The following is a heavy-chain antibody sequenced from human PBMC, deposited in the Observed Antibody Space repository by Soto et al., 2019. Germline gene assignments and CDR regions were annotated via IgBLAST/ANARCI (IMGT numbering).Heavy chain of an antibody. J-gene: IGHJ4*02. CDR3: XGGSSWYTPTYYFDY. V-gene: IGHV1-69*01. D-gene: IGHD6-13*01. CDR2: IIPIFGTA. Sequence: QVQLVQSGAEVKKPGSSVKVSCKASGGTFSSYAISWVRQAPGQGLEWMGGIIPIFGTANYAQKFQGRVTITADESTSTAYMELSSLRSEDTAVXYCXGGSSWYTPTYYFDYWGQGTLVTVSS. CDR1: GGTFSSYA.